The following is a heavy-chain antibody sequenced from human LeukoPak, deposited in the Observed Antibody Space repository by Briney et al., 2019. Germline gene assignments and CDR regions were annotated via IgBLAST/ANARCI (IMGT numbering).Heavy chain of an antibody. J-gene: IGHJ4*02. D-gene: IGHD5-24*01. CDR1: GGSISSYY. Sequence: SETLSLTCTVSGGSISSYYWSWIRQPPGKGLEWIGEINHSGSTNYNPSLKSRVTISVDTSKNQFSLKLNSVTAADTAVYYCARHRSKWLQSSFDYWGQGTLVTVSS. V-gene: IGHV4-34*01. CDR2: INHSGST. CDR3: ARHRSKWLQSSFDY.